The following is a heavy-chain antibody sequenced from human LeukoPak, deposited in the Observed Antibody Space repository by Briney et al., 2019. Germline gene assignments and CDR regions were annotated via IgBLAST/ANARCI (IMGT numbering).Heavy chain of an antibody. J-gene: IGHJ4*02. CDR1: GFTFSSYA. Sequence: GGSLRLSCAASGFTFSSYAMSWVRQAPGKGLEWVSTFSGSGGNTYYADSVKGRFTISRDNAKNSLYLQMNSLRAEDTAVYYCAREYYYGSGSYHYWGQGTLVTVSS. CDR3: AREYYYGSGSYHY. D-gene: IGHD3-10*01. CDR2: FSGSGGNT. V-gene: IGHV3-23*01.